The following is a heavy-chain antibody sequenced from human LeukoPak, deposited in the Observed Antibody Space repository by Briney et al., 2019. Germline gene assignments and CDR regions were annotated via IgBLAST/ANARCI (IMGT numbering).Heavy chain of an antibody. CDR1: GYTFTSYG. V-gene: IGHV1-18*01. CDR2: ISAYNGNT. J-gene: IGHJ4*02. Sequence: ASVKVSCKASGYTFTSYGISWVRQAPEQGLEWMGWISAYNGNTNYAQKLQGRVTMTTDTSTSTAYMELRSLRSDDTAVYYCARDKSFYYGSGMESRYWGQGTLVTVSS. CDR3: ARDKSFYYGSGMESRY. D-gene: IGHD3-10*01.